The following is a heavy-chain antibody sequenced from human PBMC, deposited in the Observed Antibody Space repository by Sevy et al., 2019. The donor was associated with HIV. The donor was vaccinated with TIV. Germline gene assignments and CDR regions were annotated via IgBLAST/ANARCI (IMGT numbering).Heavy chain of an antibody. CDR1: GYTFTSYF. J-gene: IGHJ1*01. CDR3: ARAPSGSQGPGQYFQY. Sequence: ASMKVSCKASGYTFTSYFISWVRQVPGQGLEWMGRISAFNGDTSYAQKLKGRVTMTTDPSTSTAYMELRSLRPDDTALYYCARAPSGSQGPGQYFQYWGQGTLVTVSS. CDR2: ISAFNGDT. D-gene: IGHD1-26*01. V-gene: IGHV1-18*01.